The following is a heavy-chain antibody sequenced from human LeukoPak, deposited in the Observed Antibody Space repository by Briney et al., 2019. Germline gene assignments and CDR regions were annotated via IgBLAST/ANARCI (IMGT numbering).Heavy chain of an antibody. CDR2: IYHSGST. CDR3: AREAATMYMDY. J-gene: IGHJ4*02. V-gene: IGHV4-30-2*01. CDR1: GGSISSGGYS. Sequence: SQTLSLTCAVSGGSISSGGYSWSWIRQPPGKGLEWIGYIYHSGSTYYNPSLKSRVTISVDTSKNQFSLKLSSVTAADTAVYYCAREAATMYMDYWGQGTLVTVSS. D-gene: IGHD5-12*01.